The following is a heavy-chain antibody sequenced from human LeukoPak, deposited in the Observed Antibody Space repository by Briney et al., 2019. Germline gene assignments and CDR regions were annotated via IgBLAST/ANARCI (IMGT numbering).Heavy chain of an antibody. CDR1: GFTFSDYY. D-gene: IGHD1-14*01. V-gene: IGHV3-11*01. J-gene: IGHJ4*02. CDR2: ISGSGTAV. Sequence: GGSLRLSCAASGFTFSDYYMAWIRQAPGKGLEYISCISGSGTAVSYVDSVKGRFTISRDNAKNSLYLQMTSRRVDDTAVYYCVRVVREPPNWGQGALVTVSS. CDR3: VRVVREPPN.